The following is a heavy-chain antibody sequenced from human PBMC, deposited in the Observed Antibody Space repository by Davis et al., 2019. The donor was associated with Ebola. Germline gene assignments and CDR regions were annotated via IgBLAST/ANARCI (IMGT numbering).Heavy chain of an antibody. V-gene: IGHV4-59*11. CDR1: GGSISSHY. CDR3: ARVRSNYFDY. J-gene: IGHJ4*02. CDR2: IDYSGST. Sequence: PGGSLRLSCTVSGGSISSHYWSWIRQPTGKRLEWIGYIDYSGSTNYNPSLKSRITISLDTSKNQFSLKLSSVSAADTAVYYCARVRSNYFDYWGQGTLVTVSS. D-gene: IGHD2-2*01.